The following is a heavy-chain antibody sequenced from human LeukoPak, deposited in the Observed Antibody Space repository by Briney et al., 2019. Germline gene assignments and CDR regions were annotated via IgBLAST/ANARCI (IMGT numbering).Heavy chain of an antibody. CDR1: GGSISSYY. Sequence: SETLSLTCTVSGGSISSYYWSWIRQPAGKGLEWIGRIYTSGSTNYNPSLKSRVTMSVDTSKNQFSLKLSSVTAADTAVYYCASFSSVAGTVMNHDYWGQGTLVTVSS. CDR3: ASFSSVAGTVMNHDY. CDR2: IYTSGST. D-gene: IGHD6-19*01. J-gene: IGHJ4*02. V-gene: IGHV4-4*07.